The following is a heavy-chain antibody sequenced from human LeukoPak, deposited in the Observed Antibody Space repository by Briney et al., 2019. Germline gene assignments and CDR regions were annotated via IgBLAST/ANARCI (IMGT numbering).Heavy chain of an antibody. CDR1: GFTFSKYW. CDR3: ATKQWLAPPPDS. J-gene: IGHJ4*02. CDR2: INTDGTVT. V-gene: IGHV3-74*01. D-gene: IGHD6-19*01. Sequence: GGSLRLSCAASGFTFSKYWMLSVRQAPGKGLESVSRINTDGTVTTYADSVKGRFTVSIDNADNTMFLQMNSVRDEDTAVYYCATKQWLAPPPDSWGQGTPVTVSS.